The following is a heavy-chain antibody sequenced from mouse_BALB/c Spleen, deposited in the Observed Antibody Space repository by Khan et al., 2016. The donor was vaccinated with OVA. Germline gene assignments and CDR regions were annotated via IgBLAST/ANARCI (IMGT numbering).Heavy chain of an antibody. V-gene: IGHV5-6*01. J-gene: IGHJ3*01. D-gene: IGHD4-1*01. CDR3: ASRLTGSFAY. Sequence: EVELVESGGDLVKPGGSLKLSCAASGFSFSSYSMSWVRQTPDKRLEWVATISSGGDYTNYNDIVKGRFTLSRDNAKNTRYLQRDSLKSEDTAMYYCASRLTGSFAYWGQGTLVTVSA. CDR2: ISSGGDYT. CDR1: GFSFSSYS.